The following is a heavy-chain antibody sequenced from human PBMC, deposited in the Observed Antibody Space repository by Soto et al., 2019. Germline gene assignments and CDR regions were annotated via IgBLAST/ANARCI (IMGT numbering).Heavy chain of an antibody. Sequence: GGSLRLSCAASGFTFSSYAMHWVRQAPGKGLEWVSSISGSGGATYYADSVKGRFTISRDDSKSTLHLQMNSLRAEDTALYYCARAGRPYYDLWSGNRFDPWGQGTLVTVSS. CDR3: ARAGRPYYDLWSGNRFDP. CDR2: ISGSGGAT. D-gene: IGHD3-3*01. V-gene: IGHV3-23*01. CDR1: GFTFSSYA. J-gene: IGHJ5*02.